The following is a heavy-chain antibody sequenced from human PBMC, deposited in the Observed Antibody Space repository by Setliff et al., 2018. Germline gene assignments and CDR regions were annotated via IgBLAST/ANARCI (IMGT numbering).Heavy chain of an antibody. CDR1: GYSFTSFW. J-gene: IGHJ3*01. D-gene: IGHD2-2*01. CDR3: TRHEDRNKCTSSSCYRENDAFDV. Sequence: GESLKISCKGSGYSFTSFWIGWVRQMPGKGLEWMGIMYPDDSDIRYSPSFQGQVTISADKSINTAYLQWSSLKASDTAIYYCTRHEDRNKCTSSSCYRENDAFDVWGQGAMVTVSS. CDR2: MYPDDSDI. V-gene: IGHV5-51*01.